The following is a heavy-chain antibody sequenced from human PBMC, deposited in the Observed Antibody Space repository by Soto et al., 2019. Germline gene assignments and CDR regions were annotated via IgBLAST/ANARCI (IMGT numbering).Heavy chain of an antibody. CDR1: GYRFTAYY. Sequence: QVQLVQSGAEVKKPGASVRVSCETSGYRFTAYYIHWVRQAPGQGLEWMGRMNLDTGGTTYAQKFQGRVTMTRDTSISTAYMELSSLKSDDTAMYYCARDWNFAFLGYSFAFDFCGQGTLVTVSS. V-gene: IGHV1-2*06. CDR2: MNLDTGGT. CDR3: ARDWNFAFLGYSFAFDF. D-gene: IGHD5-18*01. J-gene: IGHJ4*02.